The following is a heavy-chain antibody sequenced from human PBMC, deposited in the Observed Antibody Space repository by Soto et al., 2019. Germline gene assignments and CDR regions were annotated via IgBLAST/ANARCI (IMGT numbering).Heavy chain of an antibody. D-gene: IGHD2-15*01. J-gene: IGHJ5*02. Sequence: SETLSLTCTVSGGSISSGDYYWSWIRQPPGKGLEWIGYIYYSGSTNYNPSLKSRVTISVDTSKNQFSLKLSSVTAADTAVYYCAREYCSGGSCYLLDPWGQGTLVTVS. CDR1: GGSISSGDYY. CDR2: IYYSGST. CDR3: AREYCSGGSCYLLDP. V-gene: IGHV4-61*08.